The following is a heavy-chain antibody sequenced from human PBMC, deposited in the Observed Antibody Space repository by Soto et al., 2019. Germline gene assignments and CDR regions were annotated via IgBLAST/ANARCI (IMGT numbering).Heavy chain of an antibody. CDR1: GGSITSGGYY. CDR3: ARGRGIAVAGLKDY. V-gene: IGHV4-31*03. J-gene: IGHJ4*02. Sequence: SETLSLTCTVSGGSITSGGYYWSWIRQHPGKGLEWIGYIYYSGSTYYNPSLKSRVTISVDTSKNQFSLKLSSVTAADTAVYYCARGRGIAVAGLKDYWGQGTLVTVSS. D-gene: IGHD6-19*01. CDR2: IYYSGST.